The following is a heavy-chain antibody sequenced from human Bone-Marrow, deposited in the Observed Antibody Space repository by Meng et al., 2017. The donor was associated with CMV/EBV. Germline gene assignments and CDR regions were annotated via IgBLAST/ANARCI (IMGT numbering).Heavy chain of an antibody. D-gene: IGHD6-6*01. CDR1: GFSFSDYY. CDR2: ISSSSTI. Sequence: GESLKISCAASGFSFSDYYMNWVRQAPGKGLEWVSSISSSSTIYYADSVKGRFTISRDNAKNTLYLQMNSLRAEDTAVYYCAKDLEYSSAQGVYWGQGTLVTVSS. CDR3: AKDLEYSSAQGVY. J-gene: IGHJ4*02. V-gene: IGHV3-69-1*01.